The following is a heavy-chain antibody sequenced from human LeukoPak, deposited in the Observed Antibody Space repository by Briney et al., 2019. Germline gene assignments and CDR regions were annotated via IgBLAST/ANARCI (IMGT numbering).Heavy chain of an antibody. D-gene: IGHD2-21*02. CDR1: GGTFSSYA. J-gene: IGHJ4*02. Sequence: ASVKVSCKASGGTFSSYAISWVRQAPGQGLEWMGGIIPIFGTANYAQKFQGRVTITADESTSTAYMELSSLRSEDTAVYYCARARRAYCGGDCYSAFDYWGQGTLVTVSS. V-gene: IGHV1-69*13. CDR3: ARARRAYCGGDCYSAFDY. CDR2: IIPIFGTA.